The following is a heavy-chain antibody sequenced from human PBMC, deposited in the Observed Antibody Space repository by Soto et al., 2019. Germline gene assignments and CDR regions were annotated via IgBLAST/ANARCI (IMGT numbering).Heavy chain of an antibody. CDR2: INHSGST. Sequence: SETLSLTCAVYGGSFSGYYWSWIRQPPGKGLEWIGEINHSGSTNYNPSLKSRVTISVDTSKNQFPLKLSSVTAADTAVYYCASSPYYYGSGSLDYWGQGTLVTVSS. CDR1: GGSFSGYY. CDR3: ASSPYYYGSGSLDY. D-gene: IGHD3-10*01. J-gene: IGHJ4*02. V-gene: IGHV4-34*01.